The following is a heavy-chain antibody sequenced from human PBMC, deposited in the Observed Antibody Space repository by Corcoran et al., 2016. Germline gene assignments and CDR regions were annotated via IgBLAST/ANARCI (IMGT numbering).Heavy chain of an antibody. CDR3: AGDPPLYYDSRVGFYP. CDR2: ISAYNGNT. Sequence: QVQLEQSGAEVKKPGASVKVSCKASGYTFTSYVISWVRQAPGQGLEWMGWISAYNGNTNYAQKLQGRVTMTTDTSTSTAYMELRSLRSDDTAVYYCAGDPPLYYDSRVGFYPCGQGTLVTVSS. J-gene: IGHJ5*02. CDR1: GYTFTSYV. D-gene: IGHD3-22*01. V-gene: IGHV1-18*01.